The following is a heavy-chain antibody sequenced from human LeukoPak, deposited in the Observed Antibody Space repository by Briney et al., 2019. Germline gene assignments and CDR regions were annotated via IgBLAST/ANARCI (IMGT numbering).Heavy chain of an antibody. CDR2: IYYSGST. Sequence: SETLSLTCAVYGGSFSGYYWSWIRQPPGKGLEWIGYIYYSGSTNYNPSLKSRVTISVDTSKNQFSLKLSSVTAADTAVYYCARVLYVWGSYSVFDYWGQGTLVTVSS. CDR1: GGSFSGYY. D-gene: IGHD3-16*01. V-gene: IGHV4-59*01. CDR3: ARVLYVWGSYSVFDY. J-gene: IGHJ4*02.